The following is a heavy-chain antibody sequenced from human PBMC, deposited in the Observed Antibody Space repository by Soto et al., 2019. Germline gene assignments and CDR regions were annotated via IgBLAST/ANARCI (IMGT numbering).Heavy chain of an antibody. CDR3: AREEVAYYGSGSYNWFDP. Sequence: SETLSLTCTVSGGSISRGDDYWSWIRQHPGKGLEWIGYSGRTYYNPSLESRVTISIDTSKNQFSLKLRSVTAADTAVYYCAREEVAYYGSGSYNWFDPWGQGILVTVSS. CDR1: GGSISRGDDY. V-gene: IGHV4-31*03. CDR2: SGRT. J-gene: IGHJ5*02. D-gene: IGHD3-10*01.